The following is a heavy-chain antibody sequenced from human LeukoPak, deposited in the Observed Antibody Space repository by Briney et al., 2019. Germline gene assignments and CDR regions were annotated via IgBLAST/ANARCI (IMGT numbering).Heavy chain of an antibody. Sequence: PGGSLRLSCAASVFTFSDYSMTWIRQSPEKGLEWVAQSSSGGSPMYYVDSGEGRFTVSRDNARNSLYLEVHSLRAEDTAVYYCVRDVHYYDTTDPKYHLDYWGQGTLVTVSS. CDR2: SSSGGSPM. CDR1: VFTFSDYS. CDR3: VRDVHYYDTTDPKYHLDY. V-gene: IGHV3-11*04. D-gene: IGHD3-22*01. J-gene: IGHJ4*02.